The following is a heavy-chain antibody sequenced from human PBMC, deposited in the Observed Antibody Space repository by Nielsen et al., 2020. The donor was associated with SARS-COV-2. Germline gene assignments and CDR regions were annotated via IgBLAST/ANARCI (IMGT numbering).Heavy chain of an antibody. J-gene: IGHJ4*02. D-gene: IGHD5-18*01. CDR1: GGSFSGYY. V-gene: IGHV4-34*01. Sequence: SETLSFTCAVYGGSFSGYYWSWIRQPPGKGLEWIGEINHSGSTNYNPSLKSRVTISVDTSKNQFSLKLSSVTAADTAVYYCARGGGYSYGYNFWGQGTLVTVSS. CDR3: ARGGGYSYGYNF. CDR2: INHSGST.